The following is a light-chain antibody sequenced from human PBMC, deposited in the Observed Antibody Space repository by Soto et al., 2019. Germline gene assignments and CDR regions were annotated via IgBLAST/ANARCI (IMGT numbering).Light chain of an antibody. CDR2: KAS. CDR3: QQSYSTPPYT. J-gene: IGKJ2*01. V-gene: IGKV1-5*03. Sequence: DIQMTQSPSTLSASVGDKVTITCRASQSMSSWLAWYQQKPGKAPKLLIYKASILESGVPSRFSGSGSGTEFTLTISSLQPDDFATYYCQQSYSTPPYTFGQGTKLEIK. CDR1: QSMSSW.